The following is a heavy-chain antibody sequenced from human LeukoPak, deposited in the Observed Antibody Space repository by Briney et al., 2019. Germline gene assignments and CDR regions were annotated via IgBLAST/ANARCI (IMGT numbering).Heavy chain of an antibody. CDR2: INHSGST. V-gene: IGHV4-34*08. J-gene: IGHJ4*02. CDR1: GFTVSSNY. CDR3: AYSSGWYRLDY. Sequence: PGGSLRLSCAASGFTVSSNYMSWVRQAPGKGLEWIGEINHSGSTIYNPSLKSRVTISVDTSKNQFSLKLSSVTAADTAVYYCAYSSGWYRLDYWGQGTLVTVSS. D-gene: IGHD6-19*01.